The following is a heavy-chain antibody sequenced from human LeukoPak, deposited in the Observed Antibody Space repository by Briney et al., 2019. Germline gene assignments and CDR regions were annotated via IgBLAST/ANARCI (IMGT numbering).Heavy chain of an antibody. Sequence: GGSLRLSCAASGFIVSSDYMSWVRQAPGKGLEWVSVIFSGGSTYYADSVKGRFTISRDNSKNTLYLQMNSLRAEDTAVYYCAKDTSQYQLLSLFDYWGQGTLVTVSS. CDR2: IFSGGST. CDR3: AKDTSQYQLLSLFDY. V-gene: IGHV3-53*01. D-gene: IGHD2-2*01. CDR1: GFIVSSDY. J-gene: IGHJ4*02.